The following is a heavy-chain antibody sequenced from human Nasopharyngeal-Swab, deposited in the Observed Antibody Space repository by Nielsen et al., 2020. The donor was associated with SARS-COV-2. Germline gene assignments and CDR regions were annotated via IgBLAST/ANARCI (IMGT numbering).Heavy chain of an antibody. J-gene: IGHJ5*02. CDR2: ISAYNGNT. D-gene: IGHD3-9*01. V-gene: IGHV1-18*04. CDR1: GYTFTSYG. CDR3: ARDGPYYDILTGYSNYWFDP. Sequence: ASVKVSCKASGYTFTSYGISWVRQAPGQGLEWMGWISAYNGNTNYAQKLQGRATMTTDTSTSTAYMELRSLRSDDTAVYYCARDGPYYDILTGYSNYWFDPWGQGTLVTVSS.